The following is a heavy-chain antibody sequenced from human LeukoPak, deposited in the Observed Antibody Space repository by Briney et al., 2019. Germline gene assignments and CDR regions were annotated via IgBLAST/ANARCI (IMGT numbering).Heavy chain of an antibody. D-gene: IGHD3-22*01. CDR2: ISGGGST. Sequence: GGSLRLSCAASGFTFSSYEMNWVRQAPGKGLEWVSAISGGGSTYYADSVKGRFTISRDNSKNTLYLQMNSLRAEDTAVYYCANLDYYDTELDYWGQGTLVTVSS. CDR1: GFTFSSYE. J-gene: IGHJ4*02. CDR3: ANLDYYDTELDY. V-gene: IGHV3-23*01.